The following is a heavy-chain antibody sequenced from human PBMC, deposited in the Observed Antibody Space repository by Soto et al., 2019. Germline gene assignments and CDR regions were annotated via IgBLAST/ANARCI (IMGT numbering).Heavy chain of an antibody. D-gene: IGHD3-10*01. CDR2: IYPSDSHT. CDR1: GYRFTTYW. V-gene: IGHV5-51*01. J-gene: IGHJ4*03. Sequence: GESLKISCEASGYRFTTYWIAWVRQMPGKGLEWMGIIYPSDSHTNYSPSFQGHVTISADKSISTAYLQWSSLKASDTAMYYCARHRGYGSGNPDDYWGQGTTVTVSS. CDR3: ARHRGYGSGNPDDY.